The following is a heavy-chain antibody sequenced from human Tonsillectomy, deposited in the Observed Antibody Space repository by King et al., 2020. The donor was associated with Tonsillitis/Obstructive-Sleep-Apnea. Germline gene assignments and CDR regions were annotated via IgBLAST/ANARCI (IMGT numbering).Heavy chain of an antibody. CDR2: ISSSSSYI. CDR1: GFTFSSYS. J-gene: IGHJ4*02. CDR3: ARETMVQGVIYFDY. Sequence: QLVQSGGGLVKPGGSLRLSCAASGFTFSSYSMNWVRQAPGKGLEWGSSISSSSSYIYYADSVKGRFTISRDNAKNSLYLQMNSLRAEDTAVYYCARETMVQGVIYFDYWGQGTLVTVSS. D-gene: IGHD3-10*01. V-gene: IGHV3-21*01.